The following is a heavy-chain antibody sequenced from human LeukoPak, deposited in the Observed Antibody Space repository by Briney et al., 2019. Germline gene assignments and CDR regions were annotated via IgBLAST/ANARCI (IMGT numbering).Heavy chain of an antibody. J-gene: IGHJ3*02. Sequence: ASVKVSCKASGYTFTSFGISWVRQAPGQGLEWMGWISTYNGNTNYAQKVQGRVTMTTDTSTSTAYMALRSLRSDDTALYYCARGLRFMEWFTNDAFDIWGQGTMVTVS. CDR1: GYTFTSFG. CDR2: ISTYNGNT. V-gene: IGHV1-18*01. D-gene: IGHD3-3*01. CDR3: ARGLRFMEWFTNDAFDI.